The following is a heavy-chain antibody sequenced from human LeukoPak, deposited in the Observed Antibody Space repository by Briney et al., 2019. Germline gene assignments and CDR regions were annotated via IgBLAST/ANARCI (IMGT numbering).Heavy chain of an antibody. CDR3: AALHDYGDYGVVWGDLAFDY. V-gene: IGHV1-69*05. CDR2: IIPIFGTA. Sequence: SVKVSCKPSGGSFSSYAISWVRQAPGQGLEWMGGIIPIFGTANYAQKFQGRVTITTDESTSTAYMELSSLRSEATAVYYCAALHDYGDYGVVWGDLAFDYWGQGTLVTVSS. CDR1: GGSFSSYA. J-gene: IGHJ4*02. D-gene: IGHD4-17*01.